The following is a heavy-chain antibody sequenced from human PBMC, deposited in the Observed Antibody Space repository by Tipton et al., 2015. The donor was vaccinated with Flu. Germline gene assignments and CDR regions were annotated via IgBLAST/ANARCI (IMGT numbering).Heavy chain of an antibody. V-gene: IGHV4-39*07. Sequence: TLSLTCNVSGGSISTTTYYWGWIRQPPGEGLEWIGSIHYSGNTYYNPSLKSRVTMSLDTSKNQFSLKLTSVTAADTAVYYCAREPRAVAGMDSWGQGTLVTVSS. D-gene: IGHD6-19*01. CDR3: AREPRAVAGMDS. CDR1: GGSISTTTYY. J-gene: IGHJ4*02. CDR2: IHYSGNT.